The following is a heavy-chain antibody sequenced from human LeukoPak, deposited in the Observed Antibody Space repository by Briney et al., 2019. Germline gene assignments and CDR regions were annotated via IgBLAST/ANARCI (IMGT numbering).Heavy chain of an antibody. J-gene: IGHJ6*03. CDR2: IIGSGRTT. CDR1: GFTFRCFA. V-gene: IGHV3-23*01. Sequence: GGSLRLSCAASGFTFRCFAMSWVRQAPGKGLEWVSGIIGSGRTTFYADSVKGRFTISRDNSKNTLYLQMNSLRAEDTAIYYCAKKEGDTYFSWYMDVWGKGTTVTVSS. D-gene: IGHD2-21*01. CDR3: AKKEGDTYFSWYMDV.